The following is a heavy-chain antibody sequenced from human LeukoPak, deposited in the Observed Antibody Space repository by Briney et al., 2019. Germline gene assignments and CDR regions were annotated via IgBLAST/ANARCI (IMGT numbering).Heavy chain of an antibody. Sequence: GESLKISCKGSGYSFTSYWIGWVRQMPGKGLEWMGIIYPGDSDTRYSPSFQGQVTISADKSISTAYLQWSSLKASDTAMYYCAKGYGWEASYYYYYMDVWGKGTTVTISS. J-gene: IGHJ6*03. CDR2: IYPGDSDT. CDR3: AKGYGWEASYYYYYMDV. V-gene: IGHV5-51*01. D-gene: IGHD1-26*01. CDR1: GYSFTSYW.